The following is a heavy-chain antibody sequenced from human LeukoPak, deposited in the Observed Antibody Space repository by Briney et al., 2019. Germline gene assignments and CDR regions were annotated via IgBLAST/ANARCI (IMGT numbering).Heavy chain of an antibody. CDR1: GFTFSSYN. J-gene: IGHJ6*03. D-gene: IGHD3-10*01. CDR3: ARDHLGYGSGSYFGPTYYMDV. Sequence: GGSLRLSCAASGFTFSSYNMNWVRQAPGKGLEWVSSTTSSSSYIYYADSVKGRFTISRDNAKNSLYLQMNSLTAEDTAVYYCARDHLGYGSGSYFGPTYYMDVWGKGTTVTISS. CDR2: TTSSSSYI. V-gene: IGHV3-21*04.